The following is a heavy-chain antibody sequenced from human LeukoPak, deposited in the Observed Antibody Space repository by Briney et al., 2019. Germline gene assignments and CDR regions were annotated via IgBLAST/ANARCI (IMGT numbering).Heavy chain of an antibody. CDR2: IKSKTDGGTT. V-gene: IGHV3-15*01. CDR1: GFTFSNAW. CDR3: TTAGDYGDYADY. J-gene: IGHJ4*02. D-gene: IGHD4-17*01. Sequence: GGSLRLSRAASGFTFSNAWMSWVRQAPGKGLEWVGRIKSKTDGGTTDYAAPVKGRFTISRDDSKNTLYLQMNSLKTEDTAVYYCTTAGDYGDYADYWGQGTLVTVSS.